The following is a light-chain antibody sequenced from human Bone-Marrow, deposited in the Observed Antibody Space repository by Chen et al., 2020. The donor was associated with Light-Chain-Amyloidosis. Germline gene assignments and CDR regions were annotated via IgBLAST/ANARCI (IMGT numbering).Light chain of an antibody. Sequence: QSVLTQPPSASGTPAQQVTISCSGSYSHIGSNTVSWYQHLQGTTPKLLMYSNDQRPAGVPDRFSWSKSGTSASLATSGLQSEDEADYYCAAWDDNMNGWVFGGGTKLTVL. CDR1: YSHIGSNT. V-gene: IGLV1-44*01. CDR2: SND. CDR3: AAWDDNMNGWV. J-gene: IGLJ3*02.